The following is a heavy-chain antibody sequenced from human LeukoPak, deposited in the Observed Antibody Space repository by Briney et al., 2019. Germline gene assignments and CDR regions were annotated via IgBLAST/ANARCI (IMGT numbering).Heavy chain of an antibody. CDR2: IYYSGST. CDR1: GGSISSSSYY. CDR3: AASYGSGFGNWFDP. D-gene: IGHD3-10*01. J-gene: IGHJ5*02. V-gene: IGHV4-39*07. Sequence: SETLSLTCTVSGGSISSSSYYWGWIRQPPGKGLEWIGSIYYSGSTYYNPSLKSRVTISVDTSKNQFSLKLSSVTAADTAVYYCAASYGSGFGNWFDPWGQGTLVTVSS.